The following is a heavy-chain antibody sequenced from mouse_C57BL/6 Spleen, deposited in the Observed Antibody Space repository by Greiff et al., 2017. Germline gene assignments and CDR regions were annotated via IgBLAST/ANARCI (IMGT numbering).Heavy chain of an antibody. CDR1: GFTFSSYT. CDR2: ISGGGGNT. V-gene: IGHV5-9*01. Sequence: EVQLQQSGGGLVKPGGSLKLSCAASGFTFSSYTMSWVRQTPEKRLEWVATISGGGGNTYYPDSVKGRFTISRDNAKNTLYLQMSSLRSEDTALYYCARHEGLRQGAWFAYWGQGTLVTVSA. J-gene: IGHJ3*01. D-gene: IGHD2-4*01. CDR3: ARHEGLRQGAWFAY.